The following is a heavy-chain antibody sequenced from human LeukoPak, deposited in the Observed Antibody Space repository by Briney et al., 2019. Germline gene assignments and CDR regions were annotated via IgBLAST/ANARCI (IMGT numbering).Heavy chain of an antibody. V-gene: IGHV3-7*03. CDR3: AKTSSSWYYFDY. CDR2: IKQDGSEK. CDR1: EFTFSSYW. D-gene: IGHD6-13*01. Sequence: GGSLRLSCAASEFTFSSYWMSWVRQAPGKGLEWVANIKQDGSEKYYVDSMRGRFTISRDNAKNSLYLQMNSLRAEDTAVYYCAKTSSSWYYFDYWGQGTLVTVSS. J-gene: IGHJ4*02.